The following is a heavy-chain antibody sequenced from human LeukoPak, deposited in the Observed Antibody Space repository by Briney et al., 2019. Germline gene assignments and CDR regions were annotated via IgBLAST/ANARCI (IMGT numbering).Heavy chain of an antibody. V-gene: IGHV4-59*08. CDR1: GGSISSYY. CDR2: IYYSGST. J-gene: IGHJ4*02. D-gene: IGHD6-19*01. CDR3: ARQRIAVAGTVGEFDY. Sequence: SETLSLTCTVSGGSISSYYWSWIRQPPGKGLEWIGYIYYSGSTNYNPSLKSRVTISVDTSKNQFSLKLSSVTAADTAVYYCARQRIAVAGTVGEFDYWGQETLVTVSS.